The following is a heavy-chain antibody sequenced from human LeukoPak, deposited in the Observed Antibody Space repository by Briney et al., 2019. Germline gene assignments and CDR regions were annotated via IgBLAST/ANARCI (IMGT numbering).Heavy chain of an antibody. V-gene: IGHV1-18*01. CDR2: ISAYNGNT. CDR1: GYTFTSYG. CDR3: ARDYSSSWYGTDYYYYGMDV. J-gene: IGHJ6*02. D-gene: IGHD6-13*01. Sequence: GASVTVSCKASGYTFTSYGISWVRQAPGQGLEWMGWISAYNGNTNYAQKLQGRVTMTTDTSTSTAYMELRSLRSDDTAVYYCARDYSSSWYGTDYYYYGMDVWGQGTTVTVSS.